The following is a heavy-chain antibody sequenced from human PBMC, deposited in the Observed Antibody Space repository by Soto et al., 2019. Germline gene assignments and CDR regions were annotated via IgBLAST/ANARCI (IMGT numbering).Heavy chain of an antibody. CDR2: IYYSGST. CDR3: ARVAYDFWXGCGGAGYYYYMDV. CDR1: GGSISSYY. D-gene: IGHD3-3*01. V-gene: IGHV4-59*01. Sequence: PSETLSLTCTVFGGSISSYYWSWIRQHPGKGLEWIGYIYYSGSTNYNPSLKSRVSISVDTSKKQFSLKLSSVTAADTAVYFCARVAYDFWXGCGGAGYYYYMDVWGKGTTVTVSS. J-gene: IGHJ6*03.